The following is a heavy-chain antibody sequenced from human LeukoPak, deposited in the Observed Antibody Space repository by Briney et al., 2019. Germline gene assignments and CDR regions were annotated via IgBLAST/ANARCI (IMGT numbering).Heavy chain of an antibody. CDR1: GYSVTSGYY. D-gene: IGHD2-2*01. Sequence: SETLSLTCTVSGYSVTSGYYWGWIRQPPGKGLEWIGSIYHSGSTHYNPSLNSRVTMSVDTSKNQVSLKLSSVTAADTAVYYCAVLTYQLLDYYFDYWGQGTLVTVSS. V-gene: IGHV4-38-2*02. CDR3: AVLTYQLLDYYFDY. J-gene: IGHJ4*02. CDR2: IYHSGST.